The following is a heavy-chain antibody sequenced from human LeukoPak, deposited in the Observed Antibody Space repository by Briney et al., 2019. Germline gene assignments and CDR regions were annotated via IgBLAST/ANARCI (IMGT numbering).Heavy chain of an antibody. CDR3: ARESESSGAFDI. CDR1: GGSISTSSYY. J-gene: IGHJ3*02. D-gene: IGHD3-10*01. V-gene: IGHV4-39*07. Sequence: SETLSLTCTVSGGSISTSSYYWGWVRQPPGKGLEWIGNIFYSGSTYYSPSLKSRVTISLDTSRNQFSLKLNSVTAADTAVYYCARESESSGAFDIWGQGTMVTVSS. CDR2: IFYSGST.